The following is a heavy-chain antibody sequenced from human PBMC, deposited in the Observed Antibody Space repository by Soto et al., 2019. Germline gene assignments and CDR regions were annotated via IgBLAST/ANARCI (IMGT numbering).Heavy chain of an antibody. Sequence: EVQVLESGGGLVQPGGSQRLSCAASGFTFSSYAMSWVRQAPGRGLEWVSCITGSGGGTYYADSVKGRFTISRDNSKDTLFLQMNSLRAEDTAVYYCAKAGRLVINWFDPWGQGTLVTVSS. J-gene: IGHJ5*02. CDR3: AKAGRLVINWFDP. V-gene: IGHV3-23*01. CDR1: GFTFSSYA. D-gene: IGHD2-21*01. CDR2: ITGSGGGT.